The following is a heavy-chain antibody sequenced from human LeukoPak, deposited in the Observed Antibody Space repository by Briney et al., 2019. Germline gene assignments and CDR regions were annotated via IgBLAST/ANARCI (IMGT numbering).Heavy chain of an antibody. Sequence: GGSLRLSRAASGFTVSSNYMSWVRQAPGKGLEWVSVIYSGGSTYYADSVKGRFTISRHNSKNTLYLQMNSLGAEDTAVYYCARGMRADPYYYYGMDVWGQGTTVTVSS. CDR3: ARGMRADPYYYYGMDV. J-gene: IGHJ6*02. V-gene: IGHV3-53*04. CDR2: IYSGGST. CDR1: GFTVSSNY. D-gene: IGHD2-8*01.